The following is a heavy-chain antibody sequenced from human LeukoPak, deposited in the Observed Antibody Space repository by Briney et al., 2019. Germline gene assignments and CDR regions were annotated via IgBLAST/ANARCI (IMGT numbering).Heavy chain of an antibody. CDR3: ARVAMIVVVTIDY. CDR2: INHSGST. Sequence: SETLSLTCAVYGGSFSGYYWSWIRQPPGEGLEWIGEINHSGSTNYNPSLKSRVTISVDTSKNQFSLKLSSVTAADTAVYYCARVAMIVVVTIDYWGQGTLVTVSS. J-gene: IGHJ4*02. CDR1: GGSFSGYY. V-gene: IGHV4-34*01. D-gene: IGHD3-22*01.